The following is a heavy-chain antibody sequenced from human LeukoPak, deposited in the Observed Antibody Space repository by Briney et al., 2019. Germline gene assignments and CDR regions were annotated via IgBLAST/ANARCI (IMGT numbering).Heavy chain of an antibody. V-gene: IGHV3-23*01. CDR2: ISGSGGST. D-gene: IGHD4-17*01. CDR1: GFTFSSYA. J-gene: IGHJ6*02. Sequence: VQPGGSLRLSCATSGFTFSSYAMSWVRQAPGKGLEWVSAISGSGGSTYYADSVKGRFTISRDNSKNTLYLQMNSLRAEDTAVYYCAKSRDGDHYYYYGMDVWGQGTTVTVSS. CDR3: AKSRDGDHYYYYGMDV.